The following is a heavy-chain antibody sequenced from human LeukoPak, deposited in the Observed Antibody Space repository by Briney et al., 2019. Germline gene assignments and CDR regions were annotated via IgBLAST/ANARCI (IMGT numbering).Heavy chain of an antibody. CDR3: AKRVRYFDWLLDY. J-gene: IGHJ4*02. V-gene: IGHV3-23*01. CDR1: GFTFSSYA. CDR2: ISGSGGST. Sequence: GGSLRLSCAASGFTFSSYAMSWVRQAPEKGLEWVSAISGSGGSTYYADSVKGRFTISRDNSKNTLYLQMNSLRAEDTAVYYCAKRVRYFDWLLDYWGQGTLVTVSS. D-gene: IGHD3-9*01.